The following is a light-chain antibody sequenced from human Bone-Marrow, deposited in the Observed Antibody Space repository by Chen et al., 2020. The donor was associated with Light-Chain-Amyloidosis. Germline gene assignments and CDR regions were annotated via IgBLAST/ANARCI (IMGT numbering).Light chain of an antibody. CDR2: DDS. CDR1: NIGSTS. V-gene: IGLV3-21*02. Sequence: SYVLTQPSSVSVAPGPTATIAWGGNNIGSTSVHCYQQTPGQAPLLVVYDDSDRPSGIPERLSGSNSGNTATLTISRVEAGDEADYYCQVWDRSSDRPVFGGGTKLTVL. CDR3: QVWDRSSDRPV. J-gene: IGLJ3*02.